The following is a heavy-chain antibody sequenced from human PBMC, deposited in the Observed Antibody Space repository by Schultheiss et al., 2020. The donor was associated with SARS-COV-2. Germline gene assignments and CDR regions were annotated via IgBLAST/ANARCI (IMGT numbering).Heavy chain of an antibody. CDR1: GFTFDDYA. CDR3: ARGGYSGYYYYYMDV. J-gene: IGHJ6*03. CDR2: ISWNSGSI. D-gene: IGHD5-12*01. V-gene: IGHV3-9*01. Sequence: GGSLRLSCAASGFTFDDYAMHWVRQAPGKGLEWVSGISWNSGSIGYADSVKGRFTISRDNAKNSLYLQMNSLRAEDTALYYCARGGYSGYYYYYMDVWGKGTTVTVSS.